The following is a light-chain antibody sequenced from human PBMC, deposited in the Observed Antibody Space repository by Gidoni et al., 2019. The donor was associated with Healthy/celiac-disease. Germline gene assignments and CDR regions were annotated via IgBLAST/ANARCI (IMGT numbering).Light chain of an antibody. V-gene: IGKV3-20*01. CDR1: QSVSSNY. Sequence: TLLTRSPTTLSLSPVERATLSCRASQSVSSNYLAGYQQKPRKAPRLLIYGASSSATGIPDRFSGSGSATDVTPTISRLEPDDYAAYYCHQYGSSPPLTFGGGTKVEIK. CDR3: HQYGSSPPLT. CDR2: GAS. J-gene: IGKJ4*01.